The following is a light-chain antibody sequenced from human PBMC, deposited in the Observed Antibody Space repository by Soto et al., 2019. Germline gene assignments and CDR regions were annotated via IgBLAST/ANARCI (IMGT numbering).Light chain of an antibody. J-gene: IGKJ2*01. V-gene: IGKV1-6*01. CDR3: LQDYHYPQT. Sequence: AIQMNQSPSSLSASVGDRITITCRASQGSRNDLGWYQQKPGKAPKLLIYAASSLQSGVPSRYSGSGSGTDFTLTISRLPPEDFATYYFLQDYHYPQTLVQGIKLEIK. CDR2: AAS. CDR1: QGSRND.